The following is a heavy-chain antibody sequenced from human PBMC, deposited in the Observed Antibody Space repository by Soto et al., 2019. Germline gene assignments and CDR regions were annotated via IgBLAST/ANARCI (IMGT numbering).Heavy chain of an antibody. CDR1: GFTFSSYA. CDR3: ARGVGLDPSVPWFDP. D-gene: IGHD3-16*01. Sequence: QVQLVESGGGVVQPGRSLRLSCAASGFTFSSYAMHWVRQAPGKGLEWVAVISYDGSNKYYADSVKGRFTISRDNSKNTLYLQMNSLRAEDTAVYYCARGVGLDPSVPWFDPWGQGTLVTVSS. J-gene: IGHJ5*02. V-gene: IGHV3-30-3*01. CDR2: ISYDGSNK.